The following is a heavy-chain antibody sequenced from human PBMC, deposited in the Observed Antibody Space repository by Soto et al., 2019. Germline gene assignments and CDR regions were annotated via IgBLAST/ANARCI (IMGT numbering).Heavy chain of an antibody. D-gene: IGHD6-6*01. CDR3: AREMTYSSSSSYAFDY. CDR1: GFTFSSYA. CDR2: ISYDGSNK. J-gene: IGHJ4*02. V-gene: IGHV3-30-3*01. Sequence: ESGGGVVQPGRSLRLSCAASGFTFSSYAMQWVRQAPGKGLEWVAVISYDGSNKYYADSVKGRFTISRDNSKNTLYLQMNSLRAEDTAVYYCAREMTYSSSSSYAFDYWGQGTLVTVSS.